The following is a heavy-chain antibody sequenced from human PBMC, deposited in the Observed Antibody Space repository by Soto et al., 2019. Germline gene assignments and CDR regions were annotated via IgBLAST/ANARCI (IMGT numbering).Heavy chain of an antibody. CDR2: IGAVGDT. Sequence: PGGSLRLSCAASGFTFSNYDIHWVRQATGKRLEWVSVIGAVGDTYYPGSVKGRFTISRENAKNSLYLQMNSLRAGDTAVYYCAREKAGAIDYWGLGTPVTVSS. V-gene: IGHV3-13*01. CDR3: AREKAGAIDY. CDR1: GFTFSNYD. D-gene: IGHD6-19*01. J-gene: IGHJ4*02.